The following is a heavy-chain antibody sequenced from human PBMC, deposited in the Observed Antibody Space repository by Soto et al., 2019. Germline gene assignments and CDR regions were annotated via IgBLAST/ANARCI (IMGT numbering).Heavy chain of an antibody. CDR2: IYGGGTT. CDR3: VQTTGWPGFDF. D-gene: IGHD6-19*01. J-gene: IGHJ4*02. CDR1: GFAVSSKY. V-gene: IGHV3-53*01. Sequence: EVQLVESGGGLIQPGGSLRLSCAASGFAVSSKYMTWVRQAPGKGLEWVSVIYGGGTTYYADSVKGRFTISRDTSTNTLYLQMNSLRAEDTVVYYCVQTTGWPGFDFWGQGTLVTVSS.